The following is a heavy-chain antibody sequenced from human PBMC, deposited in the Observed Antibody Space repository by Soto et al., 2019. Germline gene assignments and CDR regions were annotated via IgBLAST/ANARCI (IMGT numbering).Heavy chain of an antibody. CDR1: GYTFTSYA. CDR2: INAGNGNT. J-gene: IGHJ5*02. V-gene: IGHV1-3*01. Sequence: ASVKVSCKASGYTFTSYAMHWVRQAPGQRLEWMGWINAGNGNTKYSQKFQGRVTITRDTSASTAYMELSSLRSEDTAVYYCARDPAPFGAEGWFDPWGQGTLVTVSS. D-gene: IGHD3-16*01. CDR3: ARDPAPFGAEGWFDP.